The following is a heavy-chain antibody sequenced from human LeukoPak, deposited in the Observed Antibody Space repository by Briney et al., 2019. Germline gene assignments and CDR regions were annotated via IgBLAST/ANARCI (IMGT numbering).Heavy chain of an antibody. CDR3: ARSNDFWSAYDYYFDY. D-gene: IGHD3-3*01. Sequence: QPGGSLRLSCAASGFTFSSYWMSWVRQAPGKGLEWVANKKQDGNEKYYVDSVEGRFTISRDNAKNPLYLQINSLRAEDTAVYYCARSNDFWSAYDYYFDYWGQGTLVTVSS. CDR1: GFTFSSYW. J-gene: IGHJ4*02. V-gene: IGHV3-7*01. CDR2: KKQDGNEK.